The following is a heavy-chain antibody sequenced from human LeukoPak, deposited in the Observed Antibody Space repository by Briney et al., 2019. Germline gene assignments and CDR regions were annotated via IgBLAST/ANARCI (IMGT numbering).Heavy chain of an antibody. CDR3: TRDGGSFCDFDY. Sequence: PGGSLGLSCVASGFSFRNYAIHWVRQAPGKGLEYVSVINTDGRITYYADSVKGRFTISRDNSKNTVYLQTGSLRGEDMAVYYCTRDGGSFCDFDYWGQGALVTVSS. D-gene: IGHD1-26*01. J-gene: IGHJ4*02. V-gene: IGHV3-64*02. CDR1: GFSFRNYA. CDR2: INTDGRIT.